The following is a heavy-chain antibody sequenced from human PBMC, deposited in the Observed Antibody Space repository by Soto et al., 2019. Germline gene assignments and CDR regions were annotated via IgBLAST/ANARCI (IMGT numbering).Heavy chain of an antibody. CDR2: INAGNGNT. CDR1: GYSFSSYA. CDR3: ARIDTGRVLPRPNWLAP. V-gene: IGHV1-3*01. D-gene: IGHD6-6*01. J-gene: IGHJ5*02. Sequence: QVQLVQSGAEVKKPGASVKVSCKASGYSFSSYAIHWVRQAPGQRLEWMGWINAGNGNTKYSQKFKGRATISRDIPXSXPYMELSSLRSEDTAIYYCARIDTGRVLPRPNWLAPWGQGTLVTVSS.